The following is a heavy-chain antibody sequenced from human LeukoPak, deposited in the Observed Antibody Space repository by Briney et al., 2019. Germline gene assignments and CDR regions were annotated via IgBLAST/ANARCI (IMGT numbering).Heavy chain of an antibody. Sequence: KSSETLSLTCTVSGGSISSSSYYWGWIRQPPGKGLEWIGSIYYSGSTYYNPSLNGRVTVSVDTSKNQFSLKLSSVTAADTAVYYCARGYHRGYSSGWLDPWGQGTLVTVSS. D-gene: IGHD6-19*01. CDR1: GGSISSSSYY. V-gene: IGHV4-39*01. CDR2: IYYSGST. CDR3: ARGYHRGYSSGWLDP. J-gene: IGHJ5*02.